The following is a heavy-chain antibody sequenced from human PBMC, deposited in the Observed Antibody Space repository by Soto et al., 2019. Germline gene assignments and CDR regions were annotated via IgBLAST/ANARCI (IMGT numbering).Heavy chain of an antibody. CDR3: ASETPEVFDY. J-gene: IGHJ4*02. CDR2: INHSGST. Sequence: QVQLQQWGAGLLKPSETLSLTCAVYGGSFSGYYWSWIRQPPGKGLEWIGEINHSGSTNYNPSLKSRVTISVDTSKNQFSLKLSSVTAADTAVYYCASETPEVFDYWGQGTLVTVSS. V-gene: IGHV4-34*01. CDR1: GGSFSGYY.